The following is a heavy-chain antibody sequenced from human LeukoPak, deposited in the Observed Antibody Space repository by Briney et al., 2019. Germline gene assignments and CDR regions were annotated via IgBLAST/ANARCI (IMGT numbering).Heavy chain of an antibody. CDR1: GYTLIDFS. V-gene: IGHV1-24*01. CDR3: ATDLSSSRNMDV. J-gene: IGHJ6*03. Sequence: ASVKVSCKVSGYTLIDFSMHWVRQAPGKGLEWMGGFDPEDGETIYAQKFQGRVTMTEDTSTDTAYMELSSLRSEDTAVYYCATDLSSSRNMDVWGKGTTVTVSS. D-gene: IGHD6-6*01. CDR2: FDPEDGET.